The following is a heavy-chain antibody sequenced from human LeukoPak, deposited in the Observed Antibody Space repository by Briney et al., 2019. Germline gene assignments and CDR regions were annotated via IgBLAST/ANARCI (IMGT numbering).Heavy chain of an antibody. CDR3: VRDLSYSSGVLDY. J-gene: IGHJ4*02. Sequence: GGSLTLSCAASGFIFSSHTMHWVRQAPGKGLEWVAVISYHGSNKDYGDSVKGRFTISRDNSQNTLYLQMNSLRVEDTAVYYCVRDLSYSSGVLDYWGQGTLLTVSS. CDR2: ISYHGSNK. V-gene: IGHV3-30-3*01. CDR1: GFIFSSHT. D-gene: IGHD6-19*01.